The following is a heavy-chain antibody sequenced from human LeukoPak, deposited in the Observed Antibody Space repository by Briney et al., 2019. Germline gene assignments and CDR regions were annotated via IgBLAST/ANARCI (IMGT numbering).Heavy chain of an antibody. J-gene: IGHJ4*02. CDR3: AKDSSGRLDY. D-gene: IGHD6-25*01. Sequence: GGSLRLSCTASGLTLSNYWMIWVRQAPGKGLEWVSAISGSGGSTYYADSVKGRFTISRDNSKNTLYLQMNSLRAEDTAVYYCAKDSSGRLDYWGQGTLVTVSS. CDR2: ISGSGGST. CDR1: GLTLSNYW. V-gene: IGHV3-23*01.